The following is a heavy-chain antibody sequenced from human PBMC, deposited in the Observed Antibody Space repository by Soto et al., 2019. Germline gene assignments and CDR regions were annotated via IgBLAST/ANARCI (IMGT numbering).Heavy chain of an antibody. CDR3: ARGANRYFDY. CDR2: ISSDGSST. J-gene: IGHJ4*02. CDR1: GFTFSGYA. V-gene: IGHV3-30-3*01. Sequence: QVQLVESGGGVVQPGKSLRLSCVGSGFTFSGYAMHWIRQAPGKAPEWVALISSDGSSTLYADSVRGRFTISRDNSRDTLYLQLNSVRPDDTAVFSCARGANRYFDYWGQGTLVTVSS.